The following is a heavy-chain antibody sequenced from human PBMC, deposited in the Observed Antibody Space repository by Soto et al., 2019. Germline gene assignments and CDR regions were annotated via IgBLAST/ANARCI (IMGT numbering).Heavy chain of an antibody. CDR2: MNPNSGNT. D-gene: IGHD6-19*01. Sequence: QVQLVQSGAEVKKPGASVKVSCKASGYTFTSYDINWVRQATGQGLEWMGWMNPNSGNTGYAQKFQGRVTMTRNTYISTAYMELSSLRSDATAVYYCARERSSGWYVDYCGQGTLVTVSS. CDR1: GYTFTSYD. CDR3: ARERSSGWYVDY. V-gene: IGHV1-8*01. J-gene: IGHJ4*02.